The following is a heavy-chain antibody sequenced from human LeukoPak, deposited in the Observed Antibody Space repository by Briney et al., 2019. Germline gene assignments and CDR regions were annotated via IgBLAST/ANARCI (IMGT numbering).Heavy chain of an antibody. CDR1: GFIFSSYW. Sequence: GGSLRLSCAASGFIFSSYWMHWVRHAPGKGLVWVSRIKSDGKTNYADSVKGRSTISRDNAKNTVYLQMNSLRAEDTGVYYCARAPSEIGGYYPEYFRHWGQGTLVTVSS. J-gene: IGHJ1*01. CDR3: ARAPSEIGGYYPEYFRH. D-gene: IGHD3-22*01. CDR2: IKSDGKT. V-gene: IGHV3-74*01.